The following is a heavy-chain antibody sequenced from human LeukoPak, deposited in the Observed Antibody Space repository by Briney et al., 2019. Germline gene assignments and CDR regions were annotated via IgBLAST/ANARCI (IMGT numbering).Heavy chain of an antibody. CDR2: IYYSGST. D-gene: IGHD2-2*02. V-gene: IGHV4-59*01. Sequence: SETLSLTCAVSGGSISSYYWSWIRQPPGKGLEWIGYIYYSGSTNYNPSLKSRVTISVDTSKNQFSPKLSSVTAADTAVYYCARAGIGYCSSTSCYREKYNWFDPWGQGTLVTVSS. CDR3: ARAGIGYCSSTSCYREKYNWFDP. J-gene: IGHJ5*02. CDR1: GGSISSYY.